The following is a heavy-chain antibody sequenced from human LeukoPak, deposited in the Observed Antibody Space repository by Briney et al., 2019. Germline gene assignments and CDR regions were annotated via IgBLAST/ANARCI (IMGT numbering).Heavy chain of an antibody. CDR2: INPNSGGT. V-gene: IGHV1-2*02. Sequence: ASVKVSCKASGYTFTGYYMHWVRQAPGQGLEWMGWINPNSGGTNYAQKFQGRVTMTRDTSISTAYMELSRLRSDDTAVYYCASSPERGYSYGYYYGMDVWGQGTTVTVSS. CDR3: ASSPERGYSYGYYYGMDV. CDR1: GYTFTGYY. J-gene: IGHJ6*02. D-gene: IGHD5-18*01.